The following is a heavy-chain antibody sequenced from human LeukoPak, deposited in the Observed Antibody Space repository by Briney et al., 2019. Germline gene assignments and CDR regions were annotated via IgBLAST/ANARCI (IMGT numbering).Heavy chain of an antibody. V-gene: IGHV3-48*02. CDR3: ARDWGGFDY. CDR1: GFSFSSDT. CDR2: IGTSSSTV. J-gene: IGHJ4*02. D-gene: IGHD2-21*01. Sequence: GGSLTLSCAASGFSFSSDTMNWVRQAPGKGLEWVSHIGTSSSTVYYADSVKGRFTISRDNAKNSLYLQMSGLRDEDTAVYYCARDWGGFDYWGQGSLVTVSS.